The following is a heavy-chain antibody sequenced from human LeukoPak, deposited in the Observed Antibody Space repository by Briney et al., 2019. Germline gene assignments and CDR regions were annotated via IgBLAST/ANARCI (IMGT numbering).Heavy chain of an antibody. J-gene: IGHJ4*02. Sequence: PSETLSLTCAVYGGSFSGYYWSWIRQPPGKGLEWIGEINHSGSTNYNPSLKSRVTISVDTSKNQFSLKLSSVTAADTAVYYCARHGPYYDFWSGSYDYWGQGTLVTVSS. CDR1: GGSFSGYY. CDR2: INHSGST. V-gene: IGHV4-34*01. CDR3: ARHGPYYDFWSGSYDY. D-gene: IGHD3-3*01.